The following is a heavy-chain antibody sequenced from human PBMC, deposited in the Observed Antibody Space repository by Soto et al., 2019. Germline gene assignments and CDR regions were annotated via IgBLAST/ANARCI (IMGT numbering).Heavy chain of an antibody. CDR1: GFSFSADGVG. J-gene: IGHJ3*01. CDR2: IYWDDDT. Sequence: QITLKESGPTLVQPTQTLTLTCIFSGFSFSADGVGVGWIRQPPGKALEWLALIYWDDDTRYRPSLQSRLTFTKYSSNNQVFLTMTHMATLDTATYYCAHAFGGTSWPNDAFDVWGQGTVVTVS. D-gene: IGHD3-16*01. V-gene: IGHV2-5*02. CDR3: AHAFGGTSWPNDAFDV.